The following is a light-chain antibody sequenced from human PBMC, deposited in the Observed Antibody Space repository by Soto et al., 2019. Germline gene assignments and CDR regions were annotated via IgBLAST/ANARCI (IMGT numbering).Light chain of an antibody. CDR1: SSDVGGYNY. J-gene: IGLJ2*01. Sequence: QSALTQPASVFGSPGQSITISCTGTSSDVGGYNYVSWYQQHPGKSPKLMIYEVTNRPSGVSNRFSGSKSGNTASLTISGLQTEDEAHYYCSSYTSDTTLVFGGGTKLAVL. V-gene: IGLV2-14*01. CDR3: SSYTSDTTLV. CDR2: EVT.